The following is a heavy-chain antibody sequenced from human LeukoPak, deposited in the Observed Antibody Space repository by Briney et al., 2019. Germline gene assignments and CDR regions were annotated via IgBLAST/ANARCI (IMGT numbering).Heavy chain of an antibody. D-gene: IGHD3-10*01. J-gene: IGHJ4*02. V-gene: IGHV3-74*01. CDR1: GFTFSTYW. CDR3: ARDYYASGSPNDY. CDR2: INSDAGST. Sequence: GGSLRLSCAASGFTFSTYWMHWVRQAPGKGLVWLSRINSDAGSTSYADSAKGRFTISRDNAKNTLYLQMNSLRAEDTAVYYCARDYYASGSPNDYWGQGTLVTVSS.